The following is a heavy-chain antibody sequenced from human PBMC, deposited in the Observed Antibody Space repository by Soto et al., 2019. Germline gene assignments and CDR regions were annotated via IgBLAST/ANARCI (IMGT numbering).Heavy chain of an antibody. Sequence: GSVKVSCKASGYTFTMYDINGVGQSTGQGREWMGWMNPNSGNTGYAQKFQGRVTMTRNTSISTAYMELSSLRSEDTAVYYCARVRGRSSGWYYYWGQGTLVTVSS. CDR2: MNPNSGNT. CDR3: ARVRGRSSGWYYY. V-gene: IGHV1-8*01. J-gene: IGHJ4*02. D-gene: IGHD6-19*01. CDR1: GYTFTMYD.